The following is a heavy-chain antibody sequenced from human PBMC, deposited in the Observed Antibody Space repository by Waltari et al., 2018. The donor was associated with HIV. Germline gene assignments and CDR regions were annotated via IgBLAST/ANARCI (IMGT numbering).Heavy chain of an antibody. CDR3: AMPDYGDNQSNWYFDL. CDR2: IRYDGSNK. J-gene: IGHJ2*01. V-gene: IGHV3-30*02. CDR1: GFTFSSYG. Sequence: QVQLVESGGGVVQPGGSLRLSCAASGFTFSSYGMHWVRQAPGKGLEWVAFIRYDGSNKYYADSVKGRFTISRDNSKNTLYLQMNSLRAEDTAVYYCAMPDYGDNQSNWYFDLWGRGTLVTVSS. D-gene: IGHD4-17*01.